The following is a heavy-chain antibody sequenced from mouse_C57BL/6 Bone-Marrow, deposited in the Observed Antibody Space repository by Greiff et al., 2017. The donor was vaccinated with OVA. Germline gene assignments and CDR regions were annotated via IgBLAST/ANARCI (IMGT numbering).Heavy chain of an antibody. CDR2: ISYDGSN. V-gene: IGHV3-6*01. D-gene: IGHD1-1*02. CDR3: ARGGKLWYFDY. J-gene: IGHJ2*01. CDR1: GYSITSGYY. Sequence: ESGPGLVKPSQSLSLTCSVTGYSITSGYYWNWIRQFPGNKLEWMGYISYDGSNNYNPSLKNRISITRDTSKNQFFLKLNSVTTEYTATYYCARGGKLWYFDYWGQGTTLTVSS.